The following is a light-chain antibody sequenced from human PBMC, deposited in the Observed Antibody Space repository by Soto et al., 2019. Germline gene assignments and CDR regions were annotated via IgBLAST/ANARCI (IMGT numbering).Light chain of an antibody. CDR2: DVS. J-gene: IGLJ2*01. CDR3: SSYTSSSTPVV. Sequence: QSVLTQPASVSGSPGQSITISCTGTSSDVGGYNYVSWYQQHPGKAPKLMIYDVSNRPSGVSNRFSGSKSVNTASLPISGLQAEDEADYYCSSYTSSSTPVVFGGGTKVTVL. CDR1: SSDVGGYNY. V-gene: IGLV2-14*01.